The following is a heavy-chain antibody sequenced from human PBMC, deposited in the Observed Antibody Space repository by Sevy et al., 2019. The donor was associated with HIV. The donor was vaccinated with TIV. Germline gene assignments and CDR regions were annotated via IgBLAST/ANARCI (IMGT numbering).Heavy chain of an antibody. J-gene: IGHJ4*02. V-gene: IGHV3-23*01. CDR1: GFTFSNYA. CDR2: ISGSGDNT. CDR3: AKDSGDDNYGLFDY. D-gene: IGHD5-18*01. Sequence: GGSLRLSCGASGFTFSNYAMSWVRQAPGKGLEWVSSISGSGDNTYYADSVKGQFTVSRDNSKNTLYLQMNSLRAEDTAVYYCAKDSGDDNYGLFDYWGQGTLVTVSS.